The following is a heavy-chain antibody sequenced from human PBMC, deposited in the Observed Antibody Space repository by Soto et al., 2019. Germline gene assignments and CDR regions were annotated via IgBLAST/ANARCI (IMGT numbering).Heavy chain of an antibody. V-gene: IGHV3-23*01. Sequence: EVQLLESGGGLVQPGGSLRLSCAASGFTFSSYAMSWVRQAPGKGLEWVSAISGSGGSTYYADSVKGRFTISRDNSKNTLYLQMNSLRAEDTAVYHYAKDVGGGYDFWSGYLNGYYYYGMDVWGQGTTLTVSS. D-gene: IGHD3-3*01. CDR2: ISGSGGST. CDR3: AKDVGGGYDFWSGYLNGYYYYGMDV. J-gene: IGHJ6*02. CDR1: GFTFSSYA.